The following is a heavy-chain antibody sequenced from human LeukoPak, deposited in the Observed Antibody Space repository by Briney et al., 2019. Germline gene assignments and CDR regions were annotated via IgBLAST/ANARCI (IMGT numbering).Heavy chain of an antibody. Sequence: GGSLRLSCAASGFTFSSYWMSWVRQAPGKGLEWVAVISYDGSNKYYADSVKGRFTISRDNSKNSLYLQMNSLRAEDTALYYCARAATVTTHYYYYGMDVWGQGTTVTVSS. V-gene: IGHV3-30-3*01. D-gene: IGHD4-17*01. J-gene: IGHJ6*02. CDR3: ARAATVTTHYYYYGMDV. CDR2: ISYDGSNK. CDR1: GFTFSSYW.